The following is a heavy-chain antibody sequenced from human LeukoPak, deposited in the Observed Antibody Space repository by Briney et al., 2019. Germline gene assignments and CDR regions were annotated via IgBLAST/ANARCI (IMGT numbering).Heavy chain of an antibody. V-gene: IGHV4-61*02. CDR1: GVSISSGSYH. Sequence: PSQTLSLTCTASGVSISSGSYHWSWIRQPAGKGLEWIGRIYTSGSTNYNPSLKSRVTISVDTSKNQFSLKLSSVTAADTAVYYCARGSGELLPGWGAFDIWGQGTMVTVSS. D-gene: IGHD1-7*01. CDR3: ARGSGELLPGWGAFDI. J-gene: IGHJ3*02. CDR2: IYTSGST.